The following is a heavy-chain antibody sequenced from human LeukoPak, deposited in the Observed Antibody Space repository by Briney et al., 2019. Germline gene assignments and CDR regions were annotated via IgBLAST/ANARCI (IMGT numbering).Heavy chain of an antibody. Sequence: ESGPTLVNPTQTLTVTCTFSGFSLSTSGAGVGWIRQPPGEALEWLAFIFRDDDERYSPSLKSRLSITKDASKNQVVLTLTNVDPVDTATYYCAHSTVTTDFDYWGQGILVTVSS. D-gene: IGHD4-17*01. V-gene: IGHV2-5*02. CDR2: IFRDDDE. CDR1: GFSLSTSGAG. CDR3: AHSTVTTDFDY. J-gene: IGHJ4*02.